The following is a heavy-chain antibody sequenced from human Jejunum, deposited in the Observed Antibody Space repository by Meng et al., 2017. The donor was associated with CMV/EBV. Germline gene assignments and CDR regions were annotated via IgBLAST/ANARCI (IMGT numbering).Heavy chain of an antibody. CDR1: FTCSTYS. Sequence: FTCSTYSMHWVRQAPGKGMEWVSYISSDSNYRYYGDSVKGRFTVSRDNAKNSLYLQMNSLRAEDTALYYCARDPTRYGSGSYYLDNWGQGTLVTVSS. CDR3: ARDPTRYGSGSYYLDN. J-gene: IGHJ1*01. D-gene: IGHD3-10*01. V-gene: IGHV3-21*05. CDR2: ISSDSNYR.